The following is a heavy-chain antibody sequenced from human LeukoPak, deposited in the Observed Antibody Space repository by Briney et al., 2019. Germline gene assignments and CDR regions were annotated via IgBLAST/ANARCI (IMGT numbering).Heavy chain of an antibody. J-gene: IGHJ4*02. CDR1: GFTFSSYA. D-gene: IGHD1-1*01. CDR2: ISYDGSNK. V-gene: IGHV3-30-3*01. CDR3: ARHWRGLDY. Sequence: PGGSLRLSCAASGFTFSSYAMHWVRQAPGKGLEWVAVISYDGSNKYYADSVKGRFTISRDNSKNTLYLQMNSLRAEDTAVYYCARHWRGLDYWGQGTLVTASS.